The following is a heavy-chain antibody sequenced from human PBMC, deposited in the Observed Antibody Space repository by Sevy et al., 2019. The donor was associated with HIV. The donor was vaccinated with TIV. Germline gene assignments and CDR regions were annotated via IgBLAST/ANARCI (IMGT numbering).Heavy chain of an antibody. CDR2: ISGSGGST. Sequence: GGSLRLSCAASGFTFSSYAMSWVRQAPGKGLEWVSAISGSGGSTYYAHSVKGRFTISRDNSKNTLYLQMNSLRAEDTAVYYRAKDHVVAAAGFDYWGQGTLVSVSS. CDR1: GFTFSSYA. J-gene: IGHJ4*02. V-gene: IGHV3-23*01. CDR3: AKDHVVAAAGFDY. D-gene: IGHD6-13*01.